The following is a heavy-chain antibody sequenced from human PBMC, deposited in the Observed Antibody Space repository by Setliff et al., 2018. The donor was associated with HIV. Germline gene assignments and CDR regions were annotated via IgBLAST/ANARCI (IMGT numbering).Heavy chain of an antibody. D-gene: IGHD5-18*01. CDR1: GGSISSRGYY. CDR2: IYYSGST. Sequence: SETLSLTCTVSGGSISSRGYYWGWIRQPPGKELEWIGSIYYSGSTYYNPSLKSRVAISVDTSKNQFSLKLTSVTAADTAIYYCGRLSDTAMASFDSWGQGTLVTVSS. V-gene: IGHV4-39*07. J-gene: IGHJ4*02. CDR3: GRLSDTAMASFDS.